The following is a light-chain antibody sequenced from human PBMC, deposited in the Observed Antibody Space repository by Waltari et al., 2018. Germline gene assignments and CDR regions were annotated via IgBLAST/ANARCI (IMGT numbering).Light chain of an antibody. CDR3: CSYAGTRV. J-gene: IGLJ3*02. Sequence: QSVLTQPASVSGSPGQSITISCTATSSDLGSYTLVSWYQQHPGKAPKLILYEGTKRPSRVSNRFSGSKSGNTASLTISGLQAEDEADYYCCSYAGTRVFGGGTKLTVL. CDR2: EGT. V-gene: IGLV2-23*01. CDR1: SSDLGSYTL.